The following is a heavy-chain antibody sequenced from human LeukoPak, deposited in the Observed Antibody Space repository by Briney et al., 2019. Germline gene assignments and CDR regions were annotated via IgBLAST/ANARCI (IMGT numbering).Heavy chain of an antibody. CDR2: IYYSGST. CDR3: AGASYDSSGVH. J-gene: IGHJ4*02. CDR1: GGCISSYY. V-gene: IGHV4-59*01. Sequence: PSETLSLTCTVSGGCISSYYWSWIRQPPGKGLEWIGYIYYSGSTNYNPSLKSRVTISVDTSKNQFSLKLSSVTAADTAVYYCAGASYDSSGVHWGQGTLVTVSS. D-gene: IGHD3-22*01.